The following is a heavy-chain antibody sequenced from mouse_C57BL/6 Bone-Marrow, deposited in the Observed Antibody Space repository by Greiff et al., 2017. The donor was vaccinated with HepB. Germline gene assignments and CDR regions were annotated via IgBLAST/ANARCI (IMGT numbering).Heavy chain of an antibody. CDR3: ARANYGSRPPWFAY. Sequence: QVQLQQPGAELVKPGASVKMSCKASGYTFTSYWITWVKQRPGQGLEWIGDIYPGSGSTNYNEKFKSKATLTVDTSSSTAYMQLSSLTSEDSAVYYCARANYGSRPPWFAYWGQGTLVTVSA. D-gene: IGHD1-1*01. CDR2: IYPGSGST. J-gene: IGHJ3*01. CDR1: GYTFTSYW. V-gene: IGHV1-55*01.